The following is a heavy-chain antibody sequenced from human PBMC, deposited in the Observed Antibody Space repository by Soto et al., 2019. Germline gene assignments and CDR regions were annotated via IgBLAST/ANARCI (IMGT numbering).Heavy chain of an antibody. V-gene: IGHV4-34*01. CDR1: GGSFSGYY. D-gene: IGHD5-18*01. J-gene: IGHJ6*02. CDR2: INHSGST. CDR3: ARDSGYSYGYRSRHYGMDV. Sequence: SETLSLTCAVYGGSFSGYYWSWIRQAPGKGLEWIGEINHSGSTNYNPSLKSRVTISVDTSKNQFALKLSSVTAADTAVYYCARDSGYSYGYRSRHYGMDVWGQGTTVTVSS.